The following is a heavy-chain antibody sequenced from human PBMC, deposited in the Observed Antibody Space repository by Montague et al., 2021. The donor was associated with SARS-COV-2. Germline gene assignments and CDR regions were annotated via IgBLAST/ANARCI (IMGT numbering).Heavy chain of an antibody. J-gene: IGHJ4*02. CDR3: AREGLWLRRIDY. CDR1: GFTFSSYW. D-gene: IGHD5-18*01. CDR2: IKQYGSEK. V-gene: IGHV3-7*01. Sequence: SLRLSCAASGFTFSSYWMSWVRQAPGKGLEWVANIKQYGSEKYYVDSVKGRFTISRDSAKNSLYLQMNSLRAEDTAVYYCAREGLWLRRIDYWGQGTLVTVSS.